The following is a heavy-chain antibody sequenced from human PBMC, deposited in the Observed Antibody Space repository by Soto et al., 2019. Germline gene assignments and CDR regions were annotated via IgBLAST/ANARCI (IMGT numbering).Heavy chain of an antibody. CDR2: IYYSGST. V-gene: IGHV4-39*01. D-gene: IGHD3-16*02. Sequence: SETLSLTCTVSGGSISSSSYYWGWIRQPPGKGLEWIGSIYYSGSTYYNPSLKSRVTISVDTSKSQFSLKLSSVTAADTAVYYCARQGGGVIAVPSFWGQGTLVXVSS. J-gene: IGHJ4*02. CDR3: ARQGGGVIAVPSF. CDR1: GGSISSSSYY.